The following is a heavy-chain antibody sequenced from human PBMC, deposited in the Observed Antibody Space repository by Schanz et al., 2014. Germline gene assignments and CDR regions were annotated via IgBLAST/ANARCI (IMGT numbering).Heavy chain of an antibody. CDR2: ISYDGSSK. CDR3: ARGIITMVRGGDVGAFDI. CDR1: GFTFSNHG. V-gene: IGHV3-33*01. J-gene: IGHJ3*02. Sequence: VQLVESGGDLVKPGGSLRLSCAASGFTFSNHGMHWVRQAPGKGLEWVALISYDGSSKNHADSVQGRFTISRDNSKNALYLQMDSLRAEDTAVYYCARGIITMVRGGDVGAFDIWGQGTMVTVSS. D-gene: IGHD3-10*01.